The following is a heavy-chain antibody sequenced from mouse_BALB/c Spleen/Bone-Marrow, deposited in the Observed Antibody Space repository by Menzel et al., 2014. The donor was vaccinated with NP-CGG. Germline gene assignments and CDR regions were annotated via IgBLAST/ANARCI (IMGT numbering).Heavy chain of an antibody. J-gene: IGHJ4*01. Sequence: VQLQQSGAELVRPGVSVKISCKGSGYTFTDYAMHWVKQSHAKSLEWIGVISTYYGDASYNQKFKGKATMTVDKSSSTAYKELARLTSEDSAIYYCARRADSSGYVDAMDYWGQGTSVTVSS. CDR1: GYTFTDYA. V-gene: IGHV1S137*01. CDR3: ARRADSSGYVDAMDY. CDR2: ISTYYGDA. D-gene: IGHD3-2*01.